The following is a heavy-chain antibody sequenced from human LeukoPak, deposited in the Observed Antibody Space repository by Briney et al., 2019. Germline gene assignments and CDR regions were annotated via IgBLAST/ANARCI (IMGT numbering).Heavy chain of an antibody. J-gene: IGHJ4*02. CDR3: AKGSYYDSSGSFYFDY. CDR1: GFTLSSYA. D-gene: IGHD3-22*01. V-gene: IGHV3-23*01. Sequence: PGGSLRLSCAASGFTLSSYAMTWVRQAPGRGLEWVSSVDGGGGGTYYADSVKGRFTISRDNSKDTLYVQVNSLGTEDTAAYYCAKGSYYDSSGSFYFDYWGQGTLVTASS. CDR2: VDGGGGGT.